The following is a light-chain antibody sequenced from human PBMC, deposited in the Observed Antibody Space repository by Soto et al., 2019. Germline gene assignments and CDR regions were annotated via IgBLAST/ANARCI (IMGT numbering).Light chain of an antibody. CDR1: QSLLHSNGYTY. V-gene: IGKV2-28*01. CDR3: MQALQTPS. CDR2: LGS. Sequence: DIVMTQSPLSLPVTPGEPASISCRSSQSLLHSNGYTYLDWYLQKPGQSPQLLIYLGSNRASGVPDRFSGSGSGTDFTLQISRVEAEDGGVYYCMQALQTPSFGGGTKVDIK. J-gene: IGKJ4*01.